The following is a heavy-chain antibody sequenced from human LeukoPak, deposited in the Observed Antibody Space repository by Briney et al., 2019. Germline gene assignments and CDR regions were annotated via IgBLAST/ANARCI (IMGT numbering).Heavy chain of an antibody. J-gene: IGHJ3*02. D-gene: IGHD3-10*01. V-gene: IGHV4-30-4*01. CDR3: ARERGSGSYYPGNAFDI. Sequence: SQTLSLTYTVSGGSISSGDYYWSWIRQPPGKGLEWIGYIYYSGSTYYNPSLKSRVTISVDTSKNQFSLKLSSVTAADTAVYYCARERGSGSYYPGNAFDIWGQGTMVTVSS. CDR2: IYYSGST. CDR1: GGSISSGDYY.